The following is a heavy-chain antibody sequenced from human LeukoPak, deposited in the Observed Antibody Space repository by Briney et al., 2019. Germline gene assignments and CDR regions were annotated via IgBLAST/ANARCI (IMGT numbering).Heavy chain of an antibody. D-gene: IGHD6-13*01. Sequence: GGSLRLSCEGSGFTFRTYWMTWVRQAPGKGLEWVANIKRDGSEKYYVDSVKGRFTISRGNAQNSLYLQMNSLRAEDTAVYYCARPRDSGWSKTWDYWGQGTLVTVSS. CDR3: ARPRDSGWSKTWDY. J-gene: IGHJ4*02. V-gene: IGHV3-7*03. CDR1: GFTFRTYW. CDR2: IKRDGSEK.